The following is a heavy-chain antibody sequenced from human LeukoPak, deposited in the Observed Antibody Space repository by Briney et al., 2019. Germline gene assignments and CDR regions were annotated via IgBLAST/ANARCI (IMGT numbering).Heavy chain of an antibody. Sequence: ASVKVSCKASGYTFTSYDINWVRQATGQGLEWMGWMNPNSGNTGYAQKYQGRVTITRNTSISTAYMELSSLRSEDTAVYYCARALFGVVNPGDDYWGQGTLVTVSS. CDR3: ARALFGVVNPGDDY. D-gene: IGHD3-3*01. V-gene: IGHV1-8*03. CDR1: GYTFTSYD. CDR2: MNPNSGNT. J-gene: IGHJ4*02.